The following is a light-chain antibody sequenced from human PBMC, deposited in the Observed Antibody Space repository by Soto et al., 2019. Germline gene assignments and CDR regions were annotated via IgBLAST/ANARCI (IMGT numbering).Light chain of an antibody. V-gene: IGKV3-15*01. CDR1: QSISGY. Sequence: EIVLTQSPGTLSLSPGERATLSCRASQSISGYLAWYQQKPGQAPRLLIYDASTRATGTPARFSGSGSGTEFTLTISSLQSEDFAVYYCQQYNNWPPWTFGQGTKVDIK. CDR2: DAS. CDR3: QQYNNWPPWT. J-gene: IGKJ1*01.